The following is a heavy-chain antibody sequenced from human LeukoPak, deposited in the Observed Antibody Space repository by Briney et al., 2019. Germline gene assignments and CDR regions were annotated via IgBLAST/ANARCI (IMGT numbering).Heavy chain of an antibody. V-gene: IGHV1-18*01. J-gene: IGHJ2*01. CDR3: ARDGDDSSGYYGWYFDL. CDR1: GYTFTSYG. CDR2: ICAYNGNT. D-gene: IGHD3-22*01. Sequence: ASVKVSCKASGYTFTSYGISWVRQAPGQGLEWRGWICAYNGNTNYAQKLQGRVTMTTDTSTSTAYMELRSLRSDDTAVYYCARDGDDSSGYYGWYFDLWGRGTLVTVSS.